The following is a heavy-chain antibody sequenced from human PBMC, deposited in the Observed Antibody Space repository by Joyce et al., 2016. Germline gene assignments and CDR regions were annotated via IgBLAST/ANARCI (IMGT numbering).Heavy chain of an antibody. Sequence: QVTLKESGPTLVKPTQTLTLTCTFSGFSLSTSGVGVGWIRQPPGKALEWLALIYWDDDKRYSSSLKSRLTITKDTSKNQEVLTMTNMDPVDTATYYCAHAPATDRYYGMDVWGQGTTVTVSS. CDR1: GFSLSTSGVG. CDR3: AHAPATDRYYGMDV. CDR2: IYWDDDK. V-gene: IGHV2-5*02. D-gene: IGHD6-25*01. J-gene: IGHJ6*02.